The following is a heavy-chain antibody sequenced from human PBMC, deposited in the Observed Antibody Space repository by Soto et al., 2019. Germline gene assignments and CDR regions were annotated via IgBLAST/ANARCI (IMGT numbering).Heavy chain of an antibody. V-gene: IGHV1-24*01. CDR1: GYTLTALS. D-gene: IGHD6-19*01. Sequence: ASVKVSCKVSGYTLTALSMHWVRQAPGKGLEWMGGFDPEDGETIYAQKFQGRVTMTEDTSTDTAYMELSSLRSEDTAVYYCATIRSSGWTLDYWGQGTLVTVSS. CDR3: ATIRSSGWTLDY. CDR2: FDPEDGET. J-gene: IGHJ4*02.